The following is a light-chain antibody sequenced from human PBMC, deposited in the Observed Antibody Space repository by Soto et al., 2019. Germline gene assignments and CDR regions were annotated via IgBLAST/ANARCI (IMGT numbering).Light chain of an antibody. J-gene: IGKJ1*01. Sequence: EIVLTQSPATLSLSPGERATLSCRASQSVSSYLAWYQQKPGQAPRLLIYDASNRATGIPARFSGSGSGTDFTLTISSLEPEDFAVYYCQQYRTFGQGTKVE. V-gene: IGKV3-11*01. CDR2: DAS. CDR1: QSVSSY. CDR3: QQYRT.